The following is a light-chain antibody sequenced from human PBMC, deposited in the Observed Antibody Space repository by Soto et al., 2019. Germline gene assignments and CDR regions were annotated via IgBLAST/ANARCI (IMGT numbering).Light chain of an antibody. CDR2: EAS. Sequence: DIQMTQSPSSLSASVGDRVTITCQASQDITNDLNWYQQKPGKAPKVLIYEASNLETGVPSRFSGSGSGTDFTLTISNLQPEDIATYFCQQYDNVPLTFGGGTKVEIK. J-gene: IGKJ4*01. CDR3: QQYDNVPLT. V-gene: IGKV1-33*01. CDR1: QDITND.